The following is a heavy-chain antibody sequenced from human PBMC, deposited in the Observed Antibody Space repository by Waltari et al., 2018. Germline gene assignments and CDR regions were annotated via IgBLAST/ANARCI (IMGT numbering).Heavy chain of an antibody. V-gene: IGHV3-7*01. CDR2: IKQDGSEK. CDR3: ARVGGSGSSLVDY. Sequence: EVQLVESGGGLVQPGGSLRLSCAASGFPCSSYWMSWVRQAPGKGLEWVANIKQDGSEKYYVDSAKGRFTISRDNAKNSLYLQMNSLRAEDTAVYYCARVGGSGSSLVDYWGQGTLVTVSS. D-gene: IGHD1-26*01. J-gene: IGHJ4*02. CDR1: GFPCSSYW.